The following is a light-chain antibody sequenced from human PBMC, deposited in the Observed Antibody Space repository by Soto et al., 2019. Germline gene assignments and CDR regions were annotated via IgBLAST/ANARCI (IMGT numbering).Light chain of an antibody. CDR2: EVS. Sequence: QSALTQPASVSGSPGQSITISCTGTSNDVGGYNYVSWYQQHPGKAPKLMMYEVSNRPSGVSDRFSGSKSGNTASLIISGLLAEDEADYYCSSFTSRTTVLFGGGTKHRP. J-gene: IGLJ2*01. CDR3: SSFTSRTTVL. V-gene: IGLV2-14*01. CDR1: SNDVGGYNY.